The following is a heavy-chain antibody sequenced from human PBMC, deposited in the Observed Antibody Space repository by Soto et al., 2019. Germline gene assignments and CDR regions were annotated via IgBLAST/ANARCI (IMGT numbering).Heavy chain of an antibody. J-gene: IGHJ4*02. D-gene: IGHD3-22*01. CDR2: IYYSGST. Sequence: QVQLQESGPGLVKPSQTLSLTCTVSGGSISSGGYYWRWIRQHPGKGLEWIGYIYYSGSTYYNASLKSRVTISVDTSKNQFSLKLSSVTAADTAVYYCARSVYYYDSSGYYECFDYWGQGTLVTVSS. CDR3: ARSVYYYDSSGYYECFDY. CDR1: GGSISSGGYY. V-gene: IGHV4-31*03.